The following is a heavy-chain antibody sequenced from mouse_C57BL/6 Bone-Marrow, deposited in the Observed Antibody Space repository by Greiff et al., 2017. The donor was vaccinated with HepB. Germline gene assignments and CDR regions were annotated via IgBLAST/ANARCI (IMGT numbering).Heavy chain of an antibody. Sequence: DVKLVESGGGLVKPGGSLKLSCAASGFTFSSYAMSWVRQTPEKRLEWVATISAGGSYTYYPDNVKGRFTISRDKARNNLYLQMSHLKSEDTAMYYCARDKRGYDVEYYGMDYWGQGTSVTVSS. CDR3: ARDKRGYDVEYYGMDY. J-gene: IGHJ4*01. V-gene: IGHV5-4*01. CDR1: GFTFSSYA. D-gene: IGHD2-2*01. CDR2: ISAGGSYT.